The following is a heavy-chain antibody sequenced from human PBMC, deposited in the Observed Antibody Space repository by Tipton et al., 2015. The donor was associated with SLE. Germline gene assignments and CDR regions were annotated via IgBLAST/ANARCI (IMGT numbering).Heavy chain of an antibody. J-gene: IGHJ2*01. CDR1: GFTFGDYA. V-gene: IGHV3-48*03. CDR2: ISSSGSTI. Sequence: SLRLSCTASGFTFGDYAMNWVRQAPGKGLEWVSYISSSGSTIYYADSVKGRFTISRDNAKNSLYLQMNSLRAEDTAVYYCAREVGGQLWYFDLWGRGTLVTVSS. D-gene: IGHD5-18*01. CDR3: AREVGGQLWYFDL.